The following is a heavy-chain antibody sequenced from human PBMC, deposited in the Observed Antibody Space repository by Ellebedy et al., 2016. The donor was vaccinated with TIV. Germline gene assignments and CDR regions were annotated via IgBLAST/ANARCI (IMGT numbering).Heavy chain of an antibody. CDR2: ISSSSSYI. CDR1: GFTFSSYG. J-gene: IGHJ4*02. CDR3: ARTGVAASYYFDY. Sequence: PGGSLRLSCAASGFTFSSYGMHWVRQAPGKGLEWVSSISSSSSYIYYADSVKGRFTISRDNAKNSLYLQMNSLRAEDTAVYYCARTGVAASYYFDYWGQGTLVTVSS. D-gene: IGHD6-19*01. V-gene: IGHV3-21*01.